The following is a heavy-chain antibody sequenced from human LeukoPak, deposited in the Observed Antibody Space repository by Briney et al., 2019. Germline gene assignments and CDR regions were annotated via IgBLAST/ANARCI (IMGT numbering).Heavy chain of an antibody. J-gene: IGHJ5*02. Sequence: GGSLRLSCAASGFTFSSYWMHWVRQAPGKGLVWVSRINTDGSSTTYADSVKGRFTISRDNAKNTLYLQMNSLRAEDTAVYYCARGVNGDTRFDPWGQGTLVTVSS. V-gene: IGHV3-74*01. CDR3: ARGVNGDTRFDP. CDR2: INTDGSST. D-gene: IGHD2-8*01. CDR1: GFTFSSYW.